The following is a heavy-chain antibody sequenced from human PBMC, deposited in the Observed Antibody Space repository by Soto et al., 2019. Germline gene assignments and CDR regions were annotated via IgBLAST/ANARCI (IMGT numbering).Heavy chain of an antibody. CDR2: TYYRSKWYN. J-gene: IGHJ5*02. Sequence: PLHTGPRTCAISGGSVSSYSASWNRNRQSPSRGLEWLGRTYYRSKWYNDYAVSVKSRITINPDTSKNQFSLQLNSVTPEDTAVYYCERDRYNWNDDWFDPWGQRTLVTVSS. V-gene: IGHV6-1*01. D-gene: IGHD1-1*01. CDR3: ERDRYNWNDDWFDP. CDR1: GGSVSSYSAS.